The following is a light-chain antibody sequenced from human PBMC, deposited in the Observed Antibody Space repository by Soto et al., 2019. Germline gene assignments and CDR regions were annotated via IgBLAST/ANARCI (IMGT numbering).Light chain of an antibody. J-gene: IGKJ4*01. CDR3: QQRSNWPRLT. CDR2: GAS. V-gene: IGKV3-11*01. Sequence: EIVLTQSPGTLSLSTGERATLSCRASQSVSSNLAWYQQKPGQAPRLLIYGASTRATGIPARFSGSGSGTDFTLTISSLEPEDFAVYYCQQRSNWPRLTFGGGTKVDI. CDR1: QSVSSN.